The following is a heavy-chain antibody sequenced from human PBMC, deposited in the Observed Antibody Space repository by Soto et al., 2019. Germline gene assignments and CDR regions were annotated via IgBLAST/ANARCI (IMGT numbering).Heavy chain of an antibody. D-gene: IGHD4-4*01. J-gene: IGHJ6*02. Sequence: QVQLVQSGAEMKEPGSSVKASCKTSGGTFSSSAISWLRQAPGQGLEWMGGIIPLFRTPDYAQKFQGRVTIAADESTSTAYMELSSLRAEDTDVYYCARDNDRLQLGGNYYYILDVWGQGTTITVSS. CDR2: IIPLFRTP. CDR3: ARDNDRLQLGGNYYYILDV. CDR1: GGTFSSSA. V-gene: IGHV1-69*12.